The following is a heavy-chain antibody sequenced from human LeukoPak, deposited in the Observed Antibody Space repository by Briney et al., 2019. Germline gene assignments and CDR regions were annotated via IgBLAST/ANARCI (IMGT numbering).Heavy chain of an antibody. CDR2: TYYRSKWYN. J-gene: IGHJ4*02. CDR3: ARETDPGITMIVVGGWYFDY. V-gene: IGHV6-1*01. CDR1: GDSVSSNSAA. D-gene: IGHD3-22*01. Sequence: SQTLSLTCAISGDSVSSNSAAWNWIRQSPSRGLEWLGRTYYRSKWYNDYAVSVKSRITINPDTSKNQFSLQLNSVTPEDTAVYYCARETDPGITMIVVGGWYFDYWGQGTLVTVSS.